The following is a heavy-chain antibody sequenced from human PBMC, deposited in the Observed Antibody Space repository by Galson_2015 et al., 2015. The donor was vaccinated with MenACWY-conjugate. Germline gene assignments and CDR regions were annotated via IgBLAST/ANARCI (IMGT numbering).Heavy chain of an antibody. CDR3: AKDRWDTYMNYYFDS. Sequence: SLRLSCAASGFAFSDFYMSWIRQAPGKGLEWVSYISRSSSYTDYGDSVKGRFTISRDNAKNSLYLQMNSLRAEDTAVYYCAKDRWDTYMNYYFDSWGQGTLVTVSS. D-gene: IGHD5-18*01. CDR1: GFAFSDFY. V-gene: IGHV3-11*06. J-gene: IGHJ4*02. CDR2: ISRSSSYT.